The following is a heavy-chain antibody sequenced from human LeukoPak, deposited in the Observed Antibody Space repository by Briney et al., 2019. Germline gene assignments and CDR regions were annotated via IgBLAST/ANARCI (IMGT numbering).Heavy chain of an antibody. CDR1: GFTFSSYG. Sequence: PGGSLRLSCAASGFTFSSYGMHWVRQAPGKGLEWVAFIRYDGSNKYYADSVKGRFTISRDNSKNTLYLQMNSLRAEDTAVYYCARVFYYDILTGYPHAFDIWGQGTVVTVSS. V-gene: IGHV3-30*02. CDR2: IRYDGSNK. CDR3: ARVFYYDILTGYPHAFDI. D-gene: IGHD3-9*01. J-gene: IGHJ3*02.